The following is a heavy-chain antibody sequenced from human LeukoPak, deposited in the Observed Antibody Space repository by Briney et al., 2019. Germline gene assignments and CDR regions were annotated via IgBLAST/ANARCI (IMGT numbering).Heavy chain of an antibody. V-gene: IGHV3-21*01. CDR1: GFTFNTYT. CDR3: ARSYFYDNSGYYYWDY. D-gene: IGHD3-22*01. Sequence: GGSLRLSCAASGFTFNTYTMSWVRQAPGKGLEWVSSISSSRTYIYYADSVKGRFTISRDNAKNSLYLQMNSLSAEDTAVYYCARSYFYDNSGYYYWDYWGRGTLVTVSS. J-gene: IGHJ4*02. CDR2: ISSSRTYI.